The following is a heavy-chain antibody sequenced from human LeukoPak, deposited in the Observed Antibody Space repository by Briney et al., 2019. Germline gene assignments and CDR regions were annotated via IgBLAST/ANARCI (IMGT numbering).Heavy chain of an antibody. V-gene: IGHV1-24*01. CDR3: ATDLSRHTAMVFDY. J-gene: IGHJ4*02. D-gene: IGHD5-18*01. CDR2: FDPEDGET. Sequence: ASVKVSCKVSGYTLTELSMHWVRQAPGKGLEWMGGFDPEDGETIYAQKFQGRVTMTEDTSTDTAYMELSSLRSEDTAVYYCATDLSRHTAMVFDYWGQGTLVTVS. CDR1: GYTLTELS.